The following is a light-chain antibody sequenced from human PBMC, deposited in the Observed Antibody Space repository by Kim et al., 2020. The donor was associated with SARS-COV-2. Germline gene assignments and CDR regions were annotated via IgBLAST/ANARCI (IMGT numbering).Light chain of an antibody. Sequence: AYVGDSVTISRRGSHGICNSLAWYQQKSGKAPNLLLYSISTLQSGVPSRFSGSGSGTDYTLTISSLQPEDFATYYCQQYYSVPLTFGGGTKVDIK. CDR2: SIS. J-gene: IGKJ4*01. V-gene: IGKV1-NL1*01. CDR3: QQYYSVPLT. CDR1: HGICNS.